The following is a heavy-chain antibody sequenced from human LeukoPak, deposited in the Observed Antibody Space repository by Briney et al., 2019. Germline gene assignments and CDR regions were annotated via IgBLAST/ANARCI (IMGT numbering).Heavy chain of an antibody. CDR3: ARHGVYVQWLVRSRYNGVFDY. V-gene: IGHV4-34*01. CDR2: INYSGGT. J-gene: IGHJ4*02. Sequence: TSETLSLTCAVYGGSFSGYYWTWIRQPPGKGLEWIGEINYSGGTNYHPSLKSRVTISLDTSKNQFSLNLTSVTAADTAVYYCARHGVYVQWLVRSRYNGVFDYWGQGTLVTVSS. D-gene: IGHD6-19*01. CDR1: GGSFSGYY.